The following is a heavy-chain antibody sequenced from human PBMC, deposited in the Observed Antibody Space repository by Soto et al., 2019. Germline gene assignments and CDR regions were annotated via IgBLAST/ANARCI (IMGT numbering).Heavy chain of an antibody. J-gene: IGHJ4*02. V-gene: IGHV4-61*01. CDR1: GGSVRSGSYY. D-gene: IGHD3-22*01. CDR3: ARDSSGRHDY. CDR2: IYQSGTT. Sequence: SETLSLTCSVSGGSVRSGSYYWTWIRQPPGKGLEWIGYIYQSGTTNYNASLKSRVTISIDTSKNQFFLKLNSVTAADTAVYYCARDSSGRHDYWGQGTLVTVS.